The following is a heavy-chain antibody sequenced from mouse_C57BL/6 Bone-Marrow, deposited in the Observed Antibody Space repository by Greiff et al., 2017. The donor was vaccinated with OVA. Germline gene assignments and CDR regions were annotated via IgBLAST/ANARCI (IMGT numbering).Heavy chain of an antibody. Sequence: VKLMESGAELARPGASVKLSCKASGYTFTSYGISWVKQRTGQGLEWIGEIYPRSGNTYYNEKFKGKATLTADKSSSTAYMELRSLTSEDSAVYFCASYDYDWYFDVWGTGTTVTVSS. CDR2: IYPRSGNT. CDR3: ASYDYDWYFDV. D-gene: IGHD2-4*01. CDR1: GYTFTSYG. V-gene: IGHV1-81*01. J-gene: IGHJ1*03.